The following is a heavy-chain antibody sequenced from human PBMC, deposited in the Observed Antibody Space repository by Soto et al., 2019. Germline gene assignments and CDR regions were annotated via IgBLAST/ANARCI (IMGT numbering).Heavy chain of an antibody. V-gene: IGHV3-30-3*01. J-gene: IGHJ6*02. CDR1: GFTFSSYA. CDR2: ISYDGSNK. Sequence: GGSLRLSCAASGFTFSSYAMHWVRQAPGKGLEWVAVISYDGSNKYYADSVKSRFTISRDNSKNTLYLQMNSLRAEDTAVYYCARELFVVVAATRPYRMDVWGQGNTVTV. CDR3: ARELFVVVAATRPYRMDV. D-gene: IGHD2-15*01.